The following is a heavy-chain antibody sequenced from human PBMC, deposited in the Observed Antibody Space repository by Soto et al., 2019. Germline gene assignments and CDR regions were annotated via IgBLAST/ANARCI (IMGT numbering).Heavy chain of an antibody. J-gene: IGHJ5*02. CDR1: GFTFSDYA. Sequence: VQLVESGGGVVQPGRSLRLSCAASGFTFSDYAMHWVRQAPGKGLEWVAVVSHDGRNTHYADSVKGRFTISRDSSKNTGSLEMTSRRAEGTAVYSCAKGARQWLVTADVTSWGQGALVTVSS. CDR3: AKGARQWLVTADVTS. D-gene: IGHD6-19*01. CDR2: VSHDGRNT. V-gene: IGHV3-30*18.